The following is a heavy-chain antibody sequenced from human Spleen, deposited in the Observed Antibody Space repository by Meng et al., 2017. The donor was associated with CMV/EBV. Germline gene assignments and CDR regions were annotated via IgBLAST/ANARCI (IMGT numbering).Heavy chain of an antibody. J-gene: IGHJ5*02. CDR2: MNPNSGNT. CDR3: ASEELELGTS. CDR1: GYTFTNYD. V-gene: IGHV1-8*01. Sequence: ASVKVSCKASGYTFTNYDINWVRQAAGQGLEWMGWMNPNSGNTGYAQKFQGRVTMTRNTPISTAYMELSSLRSEDTAVYYCASEELELGTSWGQGTLVTVSS. D-gene: IGHD1-7*01.